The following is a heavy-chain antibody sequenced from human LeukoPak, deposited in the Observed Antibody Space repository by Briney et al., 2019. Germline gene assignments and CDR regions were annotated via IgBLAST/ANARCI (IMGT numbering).Heavy chain of an antibody. CDR2: IYYSGST. D-gene: IGHD4-23*01. J-gene: IGHJ4*02. V-gene: IGHV4-39*07. CDR3: ASFYGGDSFRDY. CDR1: GGSISSSSYY. Sequence: SETLSLTYTVSGGSISSSSYYWGWIRQPPGKGLEWIGSIYYSGSTYYNPSLKSRVTISVDTSKNQFSLKLSSVTAADTAVYYCASFYGGDSFRDYWGQGTLVTVSS.